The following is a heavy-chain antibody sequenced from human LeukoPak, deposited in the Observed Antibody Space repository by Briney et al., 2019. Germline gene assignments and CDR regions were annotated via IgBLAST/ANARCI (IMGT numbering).Heavy chain of an antibody. CDR3: ARQGGIPDIVVVPAAKDAFDI. J-gene: IGHJ3*02. CDR2: INHSGST. CDR1: GGSFSGYY. D-gene: IGHD2-2*01. Sequence: SETLSLTCAVYGGSFSGYYWSWIRQPPGKGLEWIGEINHSGSTNYNPSLKSRVTISVDTSKNQFSLKLSSVTAADTAVYYCARQGGIPDIVVVPAAKDAFDIWGQGTMVTVSS. V-gene: IGHV4-34*01.